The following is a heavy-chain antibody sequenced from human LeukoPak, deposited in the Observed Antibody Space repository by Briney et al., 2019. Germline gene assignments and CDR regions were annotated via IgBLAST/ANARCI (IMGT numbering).Heavy chain of an antibody. CDR2: ISGSGGST. J-gene: IGHJ5*02. V-gene: IGHV3-23*01. D-gene: IGHD2-15*01. Sequence: PGGSLRLSCAASGFTFSSYAMSWVRQAPGKGLEWVSAISGSGGSTYYADSVKGRFTISRDDSKNTLYLQMNSLRAEDTAVYYCAKMGRYCSGGSCYLEPNWFDPWGQGTLVTVSS. CDR1: GFTFSSYA. CDR3: AKMGRYCSGGSCYLEPNWFDP.